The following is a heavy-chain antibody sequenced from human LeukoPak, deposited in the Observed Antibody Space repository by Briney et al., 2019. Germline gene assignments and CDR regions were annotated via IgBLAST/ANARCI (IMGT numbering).Heavy chain of an antibody. V-gene: IGHV3-73*01. D-gene: IGHD1-26*01. Sequence: GGSLRLSCAASGFTFSDSSIHWVRQASGKGLEWIGLMENELSGYATAYAATVRGRITISRDDSQNRAYLQMDSLKTEDTALYYCTRDSGTYSWLDPWGQGTLVTVSS. CDR3: TRDSGTYSWLDP. CDR2: MENELSGYAT. CDR1: GFTFSDSS. J-gene: IGHJ5*02.